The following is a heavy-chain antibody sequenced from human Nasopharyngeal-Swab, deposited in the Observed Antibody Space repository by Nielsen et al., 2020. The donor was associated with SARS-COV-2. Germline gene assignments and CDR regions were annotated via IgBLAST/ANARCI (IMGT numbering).Heavy chain of an antibody. Sequence: GVSLKISCAASGFTFSSYAMSWVRQAPGKGLEWVSAISGSGGSTYYADSVRGRFTISRDNSKNTLYLQMSSLRAEDTAVYYCVKEQVRGDCFDYWGQGTLVTVSS. D-gene: IGHD2-21*01. V-gene: IGHV3-23*01. J-gene: IGHJ4*02. CDR3: VKEQVRGDCFDY. CDR2: ISGSGGST. CDR1: GFTFSSYA.